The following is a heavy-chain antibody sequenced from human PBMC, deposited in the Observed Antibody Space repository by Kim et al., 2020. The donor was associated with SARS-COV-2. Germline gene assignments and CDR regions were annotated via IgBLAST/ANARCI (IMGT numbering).Heavy chain of an antibody. CDR1: GFTFSSYG. CDR2: ISYDGSNK. D-gene: IGHD1-26*01. Sequence: GGSLRLSCAASGFTFSSYGMHWVRQAPGKGLEWVAVISYDGSNKYYADSVKGRFTISRDNSKNTLYLQMNSLRAEDTAVYYCASSRSWGATNPPFDYWGQGTLVTVSS. J-gene: IGHJ4*02. V-gene: IGHV3-30*03. CDR3: ASSRSWGATNPPFDY.